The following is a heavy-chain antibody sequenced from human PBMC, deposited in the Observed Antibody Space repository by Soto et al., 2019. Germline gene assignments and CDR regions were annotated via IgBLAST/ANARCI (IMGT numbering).Heavy chain of an antibody. V-gene: IGHV4-31*03. CDR1: GGSISSGVYY. Sequence: PSETLSLTCTVSGGSISSGVYYWSWIRQHPGKGLEWIGYIYYSGSTYYNPSLKSRVTISVDTSKNQFSLKLSSVTAADTAVYYCARDNVDTAMFIDYWGQGTLVTVSS. J-gene: IGHJ4*02. CDR2: IYYSGST. D-gene: IGHD5-18*01. CDR3: ARDNVDTAMFIDY.